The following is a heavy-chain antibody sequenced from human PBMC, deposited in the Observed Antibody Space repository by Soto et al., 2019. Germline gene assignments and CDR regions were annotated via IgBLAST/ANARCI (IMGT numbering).Heavy chain of an antibody. CDR1: GFTFSSYS. V-gene: IGHV3-48*02. Sequence: GGSLRLSCAASGFTFSSYSMNWVRQAPGKGLEWVSYISSSSSTIYYADSVKGRFTISRDNAKNSLYLQMNSLRDEDTAVYYCARDDLLSTGTTSPPPPNWFDPWGQGTLVTVSS. D-gene: IGHD1-7*01. CDR3: ARDDLLSTGTTSPPPPNWFDP. J-gene: IGHJ5*02. CDR2: ISSSSSTI.